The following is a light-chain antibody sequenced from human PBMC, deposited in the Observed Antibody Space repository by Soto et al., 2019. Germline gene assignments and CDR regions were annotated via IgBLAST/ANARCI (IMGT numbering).Light chain of an antibody. Sequence: QSVLTQPASVSGSPGQSITISCTGTGSDVGGYNYVSWYQQHPGKAPKVMIYDVSKRPSGISNRFSGSKSGNTASLTISGLQIEDEADDYCSSYTSGSTRVVFGGGTKLTVL. J-gene: IGLJ2*01. CDR2: DVS. CDR3: SSYTSGSTRVV. V-gene: IGLV2-14*03. CDR1: GSDVGGYNY.